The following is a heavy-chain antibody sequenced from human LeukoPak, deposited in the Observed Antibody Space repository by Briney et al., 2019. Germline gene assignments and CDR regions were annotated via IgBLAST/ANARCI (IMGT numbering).Heavy chain of an antibody. J-gene: IGHJ4*02. CDR1: GFTFSSYG. V-gene: IGHV3-30*03. CDR2: ISYDGSNK. D-gene: IGHD6-6*01. Sequence: GRSLRLSCAASGFTFSSYGMHWVRQAPGKGLEWVAVISYDGSNKYYADSVKGRFTISRDNSKNTLYLQMNSLRAEDTAVYYCARVGSSSLDYWGQGTLVTVSS. CDR3: ARVGSSSLDY.